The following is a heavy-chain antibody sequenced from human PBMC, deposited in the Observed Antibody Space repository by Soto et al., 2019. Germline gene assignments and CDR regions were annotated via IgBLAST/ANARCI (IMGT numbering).Heavy chain of an antibody. CDR1: GFIFSSYG. Sequence: QVQLVESGGGVVQPGRSLRLSCAASGFIFSSYGMHWVRQAPGNGLEWVAVISYEGSHTYYADSVKGRFTITRDNSKNTLYLQMNSLRPEDTAVYYCAKEVHCGGGSCSWSEGFDYWGQGTLFTVSS. D-gene: IGHD2-15*01. CDR3: AKEVHCGGGSCSWSEGFDY. J-gene: IGHJ4*02. V-gene: IGHV3-30*18. CDR2: ISYEGSHT.